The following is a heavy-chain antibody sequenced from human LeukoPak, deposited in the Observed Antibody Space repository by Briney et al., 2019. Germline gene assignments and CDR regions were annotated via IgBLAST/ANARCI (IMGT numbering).Heavy chain of an antibody. CDR2: IYYSGST. D-gene: IGHD6-13*01. CDR1: GGSISSSSYY. V-gene: IGHV4-39*01. Sequence: SETLSLTCTVSGGSISSSSYYWGWIRQPPGKGLEWIGSIYYSGSTYYNPSLKSRVTISVDTSKNQFSLKLSSVTAADTAVYYCARAFLIAAAGNYGMDVWGQGTTVTVSS. J-gene: IGHJ6*02. CDR3: ARAFLIAAAGNYGMDV.